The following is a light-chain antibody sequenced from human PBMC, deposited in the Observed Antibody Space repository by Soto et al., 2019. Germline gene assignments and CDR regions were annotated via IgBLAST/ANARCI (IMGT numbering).Light chain of an antibody. CDR1: QGIGNS. J-gene: IGKJ5*01. Sequence: DIQMTQSPPSLSASVGDRVTITCRASQGIGNSLAWYQQKPGTVPKLLIYSASTLQSGVPSRFSGSGSGTDFTLTTSSLQPEDVAAYYCQKYNTVPATFGQGTRPEIK. V-gene: IGKV1-27*01. CDR3: QKYNTVPAT. CDR2: SAS.